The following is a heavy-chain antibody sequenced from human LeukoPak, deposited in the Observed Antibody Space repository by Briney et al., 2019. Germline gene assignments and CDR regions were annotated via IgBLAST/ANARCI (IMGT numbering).Heavy chain of an antibody. CDR3: ARDPGRRGYSYLNAFDI. J-gene: IGHJ3*02. D-gene: IGHD5-18*01. V-gene: IGHV1-69*13. CDR2: IIPIFGTA. Sequence: ASVTVSCKASGGTFSSYAISWVRQAPGQGLEWMGGIIPIFGTANYAQKFQGRVTITADESTSTAYMELSSLRSEDTAVYYCARDPGRRGYSYLNAFDIWGQGTMVTVSS. CDR1: GGTFSSYA.